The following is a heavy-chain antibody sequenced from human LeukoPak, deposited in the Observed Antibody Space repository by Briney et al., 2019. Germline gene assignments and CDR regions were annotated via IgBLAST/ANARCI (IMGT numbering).Heavy chain of an antibody. D-gene: IGHD3-3*01. CDR1: GFTFSSYA. V-gene: IGHV3-64*01. Sequence: GGSLRLSCAASGFTFSSYAMHWVRQAPGKGLEYVSAISSNGGSTYYANSVKGRFTISRDNSKNTLYLQMGSLRAEDMAVYYCARDPEEFRFLEWSYFDYWGQGTLVTVSS. J-gene: IGHJ4*02. CDR3: ARDPEEFRFLEWSYFDY. CDR2: ISSNGGST.